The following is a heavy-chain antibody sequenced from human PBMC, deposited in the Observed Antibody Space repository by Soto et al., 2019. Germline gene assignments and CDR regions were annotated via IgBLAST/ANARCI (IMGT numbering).Heavy chain of an antibody. D-gene: IGHD1-26*01. CDR1: GFTFSSYG. CDR2: ISYDGSNK. CDR3: AMSYYEVVGPFDY. J-gene: IGHJ4*02. V-gene: IGHV3-30*03. Sequence: QVQLVESGGGVVQPGRSLRLSCAASGFTFSSYGMHWVRQAPGKGLEWVAVISYDGSNKYYADSVKGRFTISRDNSKNTLYLKMNSLRAEDTAVYYCAMSYYEVVGPFDYWGQGTLVTVSS.